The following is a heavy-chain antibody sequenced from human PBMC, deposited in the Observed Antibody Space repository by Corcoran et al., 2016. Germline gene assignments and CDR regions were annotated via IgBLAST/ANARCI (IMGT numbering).Heavy chain of an antibody. CDR2: IDPSDSYT. CDR1: GYSFTSYW. J-gene: IGHJ6*02. V-gene: IGHV5-10-1*03. D-gene: IGHD5-12*01. CDR3: ARHKAVRGYSGAYGMDV. Sequence: EVQLVQSGAEVKQPGESLRISCKGSGYSFTSYWISWVRQMPGKGLEWMGRIDPSDSYTNYSPSFQGHVTISADKSISTAYLQWSSLKASDTAMYYCARHKAVRGYSGAYGMDVWGQGTTVTVSS.